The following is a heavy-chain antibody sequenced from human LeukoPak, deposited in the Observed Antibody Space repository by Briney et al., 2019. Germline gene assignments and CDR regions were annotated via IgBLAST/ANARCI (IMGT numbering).Heavy chain of an antibody. V-gene: IGHV3-7*01. CDR3: ANYYTPGPQGDY. Sequence: GGSLRLSCAASGFAFSSYWMSWVRQAPGKGLEWVANIKQDGNEKHYVDSVKGRFTISRDNSKNLLYLQMNSLGVEDTAVYYCANYYTPGPQGDYWGQGILVTVSS. CDR1: GFAFSSYW. CDR2: IKQDGNEK. D-gene: IGHD3-22*01. J-gene: IGHJ4*02.